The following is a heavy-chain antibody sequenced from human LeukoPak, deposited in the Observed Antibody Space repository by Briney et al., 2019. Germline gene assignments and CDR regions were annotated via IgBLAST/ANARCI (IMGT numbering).Heavy chain of an antibody. D-gene: IGHD3-10*02. CDR3: AELGITMIGGV. CDR1: GFTFSNYG. V-gene: IGHV3-30*18. Sequence: GRSLRLSCAASGFTFSNYGMHWVRQAPGKGLEWVTLISYDGSNKYYADSVKGRFTISRDNSKNTLYLQMNSLRAEDTAVYYCAELGITMIGGVWGKGTTVTISS. J-gene: IGHJ6*04. CDR2: ISYDGSNK.